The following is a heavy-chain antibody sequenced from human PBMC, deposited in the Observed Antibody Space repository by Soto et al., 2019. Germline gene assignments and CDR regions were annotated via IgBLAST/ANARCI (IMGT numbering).Heavy chain of an antibody. D-gene: IGHD2-2*01. CDR2: ISGSSNLI. Sequence: EVQLVESGGGLVQPGGSLRLSCAGSGFTFSSYSMNWVRQAPGKGLEWVSNISGSSNLIYYADSVKGRFTISRDNAKNSLYLQMNSLRDEDTAIYYCASGYCSTTSCYGGWFDPWGQGTLVTVSS. J-gene: IGHJ5*02. V-gene: IGHV3-48*02. CDR3: ASGYCSTTSCYGGWFDP. CDR1: GFTFSSYS.